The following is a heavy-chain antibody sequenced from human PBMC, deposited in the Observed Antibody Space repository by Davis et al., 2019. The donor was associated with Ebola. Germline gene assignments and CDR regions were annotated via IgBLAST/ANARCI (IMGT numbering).Heavy chain of an antibody. Sequence: AASVKVSCKASGYTFTDYYMHWVRQAPGQGLEWMGRINPNSGGTNYAQKFQGRVTMTRDTSISTAYMELNRLRSDDTAVYYCAKKPGGVVVAATPAFDYWGQGTLVTVSS. CDR3: AKKPGGVVVAATPAFDY. CDR2: INPNSGGT. J-gene: IGHJ4*02. CDR1: GYTFTDYY. D-gene: IGHD2-15*01. V-gene: IGHV1-2*06.